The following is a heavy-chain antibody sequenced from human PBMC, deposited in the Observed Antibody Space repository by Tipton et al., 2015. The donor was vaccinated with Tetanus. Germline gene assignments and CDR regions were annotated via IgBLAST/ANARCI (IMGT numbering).Heavy chain of an antibody. CDR1: GGSISSGGYY. J-gene: IGHJ4*02. Sequence: TLSLTCSVSGGSISSGGYYWCWLRQQPGKGLEWLGYIYYTGDNYYNPSLKSRTTISLDTSKNLFFLRLSSLTAADTAVYFCARRGGGSSFDHWGQGTLVTVSS. V-gene: IGHV4-31*03. CDR3: ARRGGGSSFDH. CDR2: IYYTGDN. D-gene: IGHD1-26*01.